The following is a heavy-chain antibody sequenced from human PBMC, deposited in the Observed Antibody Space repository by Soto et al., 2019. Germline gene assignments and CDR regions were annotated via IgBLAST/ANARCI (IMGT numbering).Heavy chain of an antibody. Sequence: SETLSLTCTVSGGSISSYYWSWIRQPPGKGLEWIGYIYYSGSTNYNPSLKSRVTISVDTSKNQFSLKLSSVTAADTAVYYCARPDYGDIGAFDIWGQGKMVPVSS. CDR1: GGSISSYY. CDR3: ARPDYGDIGAFDI. D-gene: IGHD4-17*01. V-gene: IGHV4-59*08. J-gene: IGHJ3*02. CDR2: IYYSGST.